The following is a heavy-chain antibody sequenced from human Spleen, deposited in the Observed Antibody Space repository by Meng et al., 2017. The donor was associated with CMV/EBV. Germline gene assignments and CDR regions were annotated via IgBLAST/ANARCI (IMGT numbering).Heavy chain of an antibody. J-gene: IGHJ4*02. Sequence: GGSLRLSCAASGFTFVSYEMNWVRQAPGKGLEWVSYISSSGSTIYYADSVKRRFTISRDNAKNSLYLQMNSLRAEDTAVYYCARGYYDFWSVGGYFDYWGQGTLVTVSS. CDR2: ISSSGSTI. CDR1: GFTFVSYE. D-gene: IGHD3-3*01. V-gene: IGHV3-48*03. CDR3: ARGYYDFWSVGGYFDY.